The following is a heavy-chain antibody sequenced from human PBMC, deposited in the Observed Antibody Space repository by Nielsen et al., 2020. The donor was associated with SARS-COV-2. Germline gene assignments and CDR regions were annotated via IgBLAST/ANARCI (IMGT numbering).Heavy chain of an antibody. CDR2: IKSKTDGGTT. CDR3: AKDGARGDYGYFDY. CDR1: GFTFSSYE. J-gene: IGHJ4*02. D-gene: IGHD4-17*01. Sequence: GESLKISCAASGFTFSSYEMNWVRQAPGKGLEWVGRIKSKTDGGTTDYAAPVKGRFTISRDDSKNTLYLQMNSLRAEDTAVYYCAKDGARGDYGYFDYWGQGTLVTVSS. V-gene: IGHV3-15*01.